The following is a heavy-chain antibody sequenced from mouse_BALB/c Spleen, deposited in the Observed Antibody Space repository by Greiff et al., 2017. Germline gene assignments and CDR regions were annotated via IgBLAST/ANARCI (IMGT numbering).Heavy chain of an antibody. V-gene: IGHV5-9-4*01. CDR1: GFTFSSYA. Sequence: EVKVVESGGGLVKPGGSLKLSCAASGFTFSSYAMSWVRQSPEKRLEWVAEISSGGSYTYYPDTVTGRFTISRDNAKNTLYLEMSSLRSEDTAMYYCARDYGSRGNYFDYWGQGTTLTVSS. D-gene: IGHD1-1*01. J-gene: IGHJ2*01. CDR3: ARDYGSRGNYFDY. CDR2: ISSGGSYT.